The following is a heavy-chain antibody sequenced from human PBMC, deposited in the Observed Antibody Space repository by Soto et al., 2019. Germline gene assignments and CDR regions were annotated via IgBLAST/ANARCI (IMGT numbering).Heavy chain of an antibody. CDR1: GGSFSGHF. CDR2: IYNSGST. Sequence: PSETLSLTCAVYGGSFSGHFWSWIRQPPGKGLEWIGFIYNSGSTYYNSSLKSRVTISVDRSKNHFFLNLTSVTAADTAVYYCATYRKFFQIWGQGTKVTVSS. V-gene: IGHV4-30-2*01. CDR3: ATYRKFFQI. J-gene: IGHJ3*02.